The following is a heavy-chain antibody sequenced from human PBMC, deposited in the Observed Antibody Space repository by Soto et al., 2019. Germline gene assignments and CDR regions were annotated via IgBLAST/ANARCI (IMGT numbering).Heavy chain of an antibody. J-gene: IGHJ6*02. V-gene: IGHV1-46*01. Sequence: QVQLAQSGAEVKKPGASVKVSCKASGYVFTNYFMHWVRQAPGQGLEWMGIINPNGGGTSYAQKFEGRVTMTRDSATSTVYMALSSLRSGDTALYFCAREVGSNSWSYDYGMDVWGQGTSVTVSS. CDR1: GYVFTNYF. CDR3: AREVGSNSWSYDYGMDV. CDR2: INPNGGGT. D-gene: IGHD6-13*01.